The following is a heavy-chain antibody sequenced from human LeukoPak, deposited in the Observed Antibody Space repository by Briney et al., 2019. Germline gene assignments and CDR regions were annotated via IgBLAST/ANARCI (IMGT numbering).Heavy chain of an antibody. CDR1: GFTVSSNY. Sequence: GGSLRLSCAASGFTVSSNYMSWVRQAPGKGLEWVSVIYSGGSTYYADSVKGRFTISRDNSKSTLYLQMNSLRAEDTAVYYCARDYYDILTGLCYFDYWGQGTLVTVSS. CDR2: IYSGGST. J-gene: IGHJ4*02. CDR3: ARDYYDILTGLCYFDY. D-gene: IGHD3-9*01. V-gene: IGHV3-66*02.